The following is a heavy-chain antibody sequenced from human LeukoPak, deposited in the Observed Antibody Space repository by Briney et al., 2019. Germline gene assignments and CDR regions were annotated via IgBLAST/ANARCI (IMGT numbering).Heavy chain of an antibody. Sequence: PSETLSLTCAVSGASITSYYWTWIRQPPGKGLEWIGYIYHTGNIKYNPSLNSRVTISLDTSKNQFSLKLSSVTAADTAVYYCARGRRIVVVLGATRTHRDYYMDVWGKGTTVTVSS. D-gene: IGHD2-15*01. CDR3: ARGRRIVVVLGATRTHRDYYMDV. J-gene: IGHJ6*03. V-gene: IGHV4-59*12. CDR1: GASITSYY. CDR2: IYHTGNI.